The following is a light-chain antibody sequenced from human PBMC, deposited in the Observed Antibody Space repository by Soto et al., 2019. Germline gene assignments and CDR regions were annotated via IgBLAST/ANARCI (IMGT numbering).Light chain of an antibody. V-gene: IGLV1-47*01. CDR2: RNN. Sequence: QSVLTQPPSASGTPGQRVTISCSGSSSNVGVNFVYWHQQIPGTAPKLLIYRNNQRPSGVPDRFSGSKSGTSASLAISGLRTEDEADYRCVVWDDSLRGWVFGGGTKVTVL. CDR3: VVWDDSLRGWV. J-gene: IGLJ3*02. CDR1: SSNVGVNF.